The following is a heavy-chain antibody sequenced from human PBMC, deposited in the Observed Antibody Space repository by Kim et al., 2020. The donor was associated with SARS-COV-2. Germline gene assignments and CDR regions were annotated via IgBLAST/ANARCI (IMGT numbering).Heavy chain of an antibody. CDR3: AKDLRLTYITPLDY. V-gene: IGHV3-23*01. J-gene: IGHJ4*02. Sequence: YADSVKGRFTISRDNSRNTVFLQMDGLSAEDTAVYYCAKDLRLTYITPLDYWGQRTLVTVSA. D-gene: IGHD3-10*01.